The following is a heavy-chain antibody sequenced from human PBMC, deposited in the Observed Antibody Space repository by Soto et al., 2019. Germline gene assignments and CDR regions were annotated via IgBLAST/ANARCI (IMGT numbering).Heavy chain of an antibody. V-gene: IGHV3-23*01. J-gene: IGHJ1*01. CDR1: GFTFSSYA. Sequence: LRLSCAASGFTFSSYAMSWVRQAPGKGLEWVSAISGSGGSTYYADSVKGRFTISRDNSKNTLYLQMNSLRAEDTAVYYCADSSGYSAYPEYFQHWGQGTLVTVSS. CDR3: ADSSGYSAYPEYFQH. D-gene: IGHD3-22*01. CDR2: ISGSGGST.